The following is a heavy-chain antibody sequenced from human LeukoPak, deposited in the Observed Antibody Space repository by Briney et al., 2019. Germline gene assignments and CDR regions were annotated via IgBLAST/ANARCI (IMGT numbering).Heavy chain of an antibody. V-gene: IGHV4-4*07. CDR2: IYTRGST. Sequence: SETLSLTCTVSGGSINNYYWSWIRQPAGKGLEWIGRIYTRGSTNYDPSLKSRVTMSVDTSKNQFSLKLSSVTAADTAVYYCARGRYCSADTCSGGDAFDIWGQGTMVSVSS. J-gene: IGHJ3*02. D-gene: IGHD2-15*01. CDR3: ARGRYCSADTCSGGDAFDI. CDR1: GGSINNYY.